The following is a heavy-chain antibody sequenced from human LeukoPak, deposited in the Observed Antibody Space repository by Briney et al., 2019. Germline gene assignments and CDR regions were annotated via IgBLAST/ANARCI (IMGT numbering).Heavy chain of an antibody. CDR1: GGSFSGYY. CDR3: ARGKNVNKRYYYDSSGYPRNRYYYYGMDV. CDR2: INHSGST. Sequence: SETLSLTCAVYGGSFSGYYWSWIRQPPGKGLEWIGEINHSGSTNYNPSLKSRVTISVDTSKNQFSLKLSSVTAADTAVYYCARGKNVNKRYYYDSSGYPRNRYYYYGMDVWGQGTTVTVSS. V-gene: IGHV4-34*01. D-gene: IGHD3-22*01. J-gene: IGHJ6*02.